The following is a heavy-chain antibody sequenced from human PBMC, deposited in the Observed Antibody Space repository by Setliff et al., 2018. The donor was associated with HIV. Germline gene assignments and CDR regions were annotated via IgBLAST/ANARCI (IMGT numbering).Heavy chain of an antibody. V-gene: IGHV3-74*01. D-gene: IGHD1-7*01. Sequence: GGSLRLSCVVSGFTLSRHWIHWVRQAPGQGLVWVSYITNEERGPKYADFVKGRFTVSRDDAKNTVYLRLNSLRAEDTAVYYCARDGGFGTPYDNWGQGTLVTVSS. CDR2: ITNEERGP. CDR1: GFTLSRHW. CDR3: ARDGGFGTPYDN. J-gene: IGHJ4*02.